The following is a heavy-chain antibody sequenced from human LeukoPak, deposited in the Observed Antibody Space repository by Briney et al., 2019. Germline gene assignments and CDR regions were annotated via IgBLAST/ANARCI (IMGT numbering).Heavy chain of an antibody. CDR1: GFTFSSYW. CDR3: ARDRDLWSYYGMDV. J-gene: IGHJ6*02. V-gene: IGHV3-7*03. CDR2: IKQDGSEK. Sequence: GGSLRLSCAASGFTFSSYWMSWVRQAPGKGLEWVANIKQDGSEKYYVDSVKGRFTISRGNAKNSLYLQMNSLRAEDTAVYYCARDRDLWSYYGMDVWGQGTTVTVSS. D-gene: IGHD3-16*01.